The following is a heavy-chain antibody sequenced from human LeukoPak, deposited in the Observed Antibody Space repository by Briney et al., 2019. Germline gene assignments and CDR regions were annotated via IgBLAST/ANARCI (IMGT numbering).Heavy chain of an antibody. J-gene: IGHJ4*02. D-gene: IGHD5-18*01. Sequence: PGGSLRLSCAASGFTFSTYAMHWVRQAPGKGLEWVAVISYDGSNKYYADSVKGRFTISRDNSKNTLYLQMNSLRAEDTAVYYCARDRRYSYGAAFDYWGQGTLVTVSS. CDR1: GFTFSTYA. CDR2: ISYDGSNK. V-gene: IGHV3-30-3*01. CDR3: ARDRRYSYGAAFDY.